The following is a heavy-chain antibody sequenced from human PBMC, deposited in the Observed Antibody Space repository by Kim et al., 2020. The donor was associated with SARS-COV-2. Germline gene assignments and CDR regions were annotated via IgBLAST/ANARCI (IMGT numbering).Heavy chain of an antibody. CDR2: IKLDGSEK. CDR3: ARGRSVDV. V-gene: IGHV3-7*01. J-gene: IGHJ6*02. CDR1: GFIFSSYW. D-gene: IGHD3-3*01. Sequence: GGSLRLSCAASGFIFSSYWMTWVRQAPGKGLEWVANIKLDGSEKYYVDSVKGRFTISRDNAKDSLFLQMNSLRAEDTAVYYCARGRSVDVWGQGTTVTDS.